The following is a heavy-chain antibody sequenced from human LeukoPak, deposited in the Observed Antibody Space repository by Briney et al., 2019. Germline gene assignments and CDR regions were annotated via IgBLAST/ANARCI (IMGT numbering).Heavy chain of an antibody. V-gene: IGHV3-30-3*01. J-gene: IGHJ4*02. Sequence: GESLKISCAASGFTFSIYAMHWVRQAPGKGLEWVAVISYDGSNKYYADSVKGRFTISRDNSKNTLYLQMNSLRAEDTAVYYCARELIFAWLSRFDYGGQGTLVTVSS. D-gene: IGHD3-9*01. CDR1: GFTFSIYA. CDR2: ISYDGSNK. CDR3: ARELIFAWLSRFDY.